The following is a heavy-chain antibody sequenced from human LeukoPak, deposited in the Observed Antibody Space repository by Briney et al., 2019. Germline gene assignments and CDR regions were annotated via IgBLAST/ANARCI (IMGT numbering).Heavy chain of an antibody. CDR1: GYTFTSYA. D-gene: IGHD2-8*01. CDR3: ARDYCTNGVCYGVWFDP. CDR2: INTNTGNP. Sequence: ASVKVSCKASGYTFTSYAMNWVRQAPGQGLEWMGWINTNTGNPTYAQGFTGRFVFSLDTSVSTAYLQISSLKAEDTAVYYCARDYCTNGVCYGVWFDPWGQGTLVTVSS. V-gene: IGHV7-4-1*02. J-gene: IGHJ5*02.